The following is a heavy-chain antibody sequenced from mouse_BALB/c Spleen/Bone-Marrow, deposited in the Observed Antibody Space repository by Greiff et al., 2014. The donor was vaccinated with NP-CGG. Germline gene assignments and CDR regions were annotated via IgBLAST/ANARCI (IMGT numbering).Heavy chain of an antibody. CDR2: ISSGGST. Sequence: EVQLVESGGGLVKPGGSLKLSCAASGFIFSSYAMSWVRQTPEKRLEWVASISSGGSTYYPDSVKGRFTISRDNARNILYLQMSSLRSEDTAMYYCAREVDGWYYFYYWGQGTTLTVSS. D-gene: IGHD2-3*01. J-gene: IGHJ2*01. CDR3: AREVDGWYYFYY. CDR1: GFIFSSYA. V-gene: IGHV5-6-5*01.